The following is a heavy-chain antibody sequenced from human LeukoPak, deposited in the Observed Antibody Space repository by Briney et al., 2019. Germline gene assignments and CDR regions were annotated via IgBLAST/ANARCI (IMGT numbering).Heavy chain of an antibody. CDR1: GGSISSYY. J-gene: IGHJ4*02. D-gene: IGHD2-15*01. CDR3: ARDYCSGGSCYWDY. Sequence: PSETLSLTCTVSGGSISSYYWSWIRQPPGKGLEWIGYIYYSGSTNYNPSLKSRVTISVDTSENQFSLKLSSVTAADTAVYYCARDYCSGGSCYWDYWGQGTLVTVSS. CDR2: IYYSGST. V-gene: IGHV4-59*01.